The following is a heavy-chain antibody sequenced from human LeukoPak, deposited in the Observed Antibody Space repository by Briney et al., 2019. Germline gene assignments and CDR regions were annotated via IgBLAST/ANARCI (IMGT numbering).Heavy chain of an antibody. CDR1: GGTFSSYA. CDR3: ARGYSYGHFDY. CDR2: ISAYNGNT. V-gene: IGHV1-18*01. Sequence: ASVKVSCKASGGTFSSYAISWVRQAPGQGLEWIGWISAYNGNTNYAQKLQGRVTMTTDTSTSTAYMELRSLRSDDTAVYYCARGYSYGHFDYWGQGTLVTVSS. J-gene: IGHJ4*02. D-gene: IGHD5-18*01.